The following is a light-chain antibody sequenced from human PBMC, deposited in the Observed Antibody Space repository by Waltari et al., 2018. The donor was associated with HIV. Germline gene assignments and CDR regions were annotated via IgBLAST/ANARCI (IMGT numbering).Light chain of an antibody. J-gene: IGLJ3*02. CDR3: TSYISSSTLL. V-gene: IGLV2-8*01. CDR2: EVT. CDR1: SHDVGGYNY. Sequence: QSALTQPPSASGSLGPSVTISCAGTSHDVGGYNYVSWYQQYPGRVPKLVIYEVTKRPSGVPDRFTGSKSGNTAFLTVSGLQGDDEADYYCTSYISSSTLLFGGGTKVTVL.